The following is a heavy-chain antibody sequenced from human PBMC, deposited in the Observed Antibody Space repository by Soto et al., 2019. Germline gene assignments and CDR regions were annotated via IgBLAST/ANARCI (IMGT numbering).Heavy chain of an antibody. V-gene: IGHV1-18*01. CDR3: AKTGGWTWLAP. CDR1: GYTFTDYG. Sequence: QVRLVQSGAEVKKPGASVEVSCKASGYTFTDYGISWVRQAPGQGLEWLGWISPYTGDTKYPQRLQGRVTVTADTSTSTAYMELRSLKSDDAAVYYCAKTGGWTWLAPWGQGTLVSVSS. CDR2: ISPYTGDT. J-gene: IGHJ5*02. D-gene: IGHD6-19*01.